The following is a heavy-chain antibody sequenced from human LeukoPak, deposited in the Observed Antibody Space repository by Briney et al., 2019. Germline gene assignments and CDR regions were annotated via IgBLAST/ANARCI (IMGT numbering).Heavy chain of an antibody. V-gene: IGHV4-61*08. CDR1: GGSISNTAYY. J-gene: IGHJ4*02. CDR3: ARAYLHYYDSSGYLYYFDY. D-gene: IGHD3-22*01. CDR2: LSYSGST. Sequence: PSETLSLTCTVSGGSISNTAYYWGWIRQPPGRGLEWIGYLSYSGSTDYNPSLKTRVTVSVDTSKNQFSLKLTSLTAADTALYYCARAYLHYYDSSGYLYYFDYWGQGALVTVSS.